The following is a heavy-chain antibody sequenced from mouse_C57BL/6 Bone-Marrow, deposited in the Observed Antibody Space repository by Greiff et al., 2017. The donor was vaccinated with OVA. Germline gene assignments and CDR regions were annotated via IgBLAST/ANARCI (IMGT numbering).Heavy chain of an antibody. CDR2: INPNNGGT. D-gene: IGHD1-1*01. CDR3: ASYYYGSSFDY. J-gene: IGHJ2*01. CDR1: GYTFTDYY. V-gene: IGHV1-26*01. Sequence: EVQLQQSGPELVKPGASVKISCKASGYTFTDYYMNWVKQSHGKSLEWIGDINPNNGGTSYNQKLKGKATLTVDKSSSTAYMELRSLTSEDSAVYYCASYYYGSSFDYWGQGTTLTVSS.